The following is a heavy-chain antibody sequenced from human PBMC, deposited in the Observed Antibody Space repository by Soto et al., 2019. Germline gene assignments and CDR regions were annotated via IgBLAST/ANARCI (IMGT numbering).Heavy chain of an antibody. CDR3: ARDLSKYYGSGRNAFDI. V-gene: IGHV4-31*02. CDR2: IYYSGST. Sequence: TLYLTGAVSGGSFSSGGYYWSWIRRHPGKGLEGIGYIYYSGSTYYNPSLKSRVIISVDTSKNQFSLKLSSVTAADTAVYYCARDLSKYYGSGRNAFDIWGQGTMVTVSS. D-gene: IGHD3-10*01. J-gene: IGHJ3*02. CDR1: GGSFSSGGYY.